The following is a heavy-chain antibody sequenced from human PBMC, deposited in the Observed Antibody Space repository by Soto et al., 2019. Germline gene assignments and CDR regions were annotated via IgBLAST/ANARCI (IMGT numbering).Heavy chain of an antibody. CDR3: TTDLVYDFWSGYPIGGMDV. V-gene: IGHV3-15*01. D-gene: IGHD3-3*01. CDR2: IKSKTDGGTT. CDR1: GFTFSNAW. Sequence: PGGSLRLSCAASGFTFSNAWMSWVRQAPGKGLEWVGRIKSKTDGGTTDYAAPVKGRFTISRDDSKNTLYLQMNSLKTEDTAVYYCTTDLVYDFWSGYPIGGMDVWGQGTTVTVS. J-gene: IGHJ6*02.